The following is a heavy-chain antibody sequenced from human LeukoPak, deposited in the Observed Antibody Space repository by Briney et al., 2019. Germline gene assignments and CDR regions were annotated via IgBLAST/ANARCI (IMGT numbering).Heavy chain of an antibody. J-gene: IGHJ5*02. V-gene: IGHV4-4*02. Sequence: SETLSLTCAVSGGSISSSNWWSWVRPPPGKGLEWIGEIYHSGSTNYNPSLKSRVTISVDKSKNQFSLKLSSVTAADTAVYYCASVASSSWYTGNWFDPWGQGTLVTVSS. D-gene: IGHD6-13*01. CDR1: GGSISSSNW. CDR2: IYHSGST. CDR3: ASVASSSWYTGNWFDP.